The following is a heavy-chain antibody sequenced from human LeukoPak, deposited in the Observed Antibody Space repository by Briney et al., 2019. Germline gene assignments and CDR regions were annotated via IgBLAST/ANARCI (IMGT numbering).Heavy chain of an antibody. J-gene: IGHJ6*02. CDR1: GYTFTSYG. Sequence: ASVKVSCMASGYTFTSYGISWVRQAPGQGLEWMGWISAYNGNTNYAQKLQGRVTMTTDTSTSTAYMELRSLRSDDTAVYYCARVQQWLEYYYYGMDVWGQGTTVTVSS. CDR3: ARVQQWLEYYYYGMDV. CDR2: ISAYNGNT. D-gene: IGHD6-19*01. V-gene: IGHV1-18*01.